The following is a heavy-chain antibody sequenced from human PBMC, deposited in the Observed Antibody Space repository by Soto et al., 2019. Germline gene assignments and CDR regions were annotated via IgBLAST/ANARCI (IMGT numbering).Heavy chain of an antibody. V-gene: IGHV1-18*04. D-gene: IGHD3-16*02. Sequence: AAVKVSCKASGYKVTSYGMGWVRQAPGQGLEWMGWISAYNGNTNYAQKLQGRVTMTTDTSTSTAYMELRSLRSDDTAVYYCARGVSYRWVYWGQGTLVTVSS. J-gene: IGHJ4*02. CDR3: ARGVSYRWVY. CDR1: GYKVTSYG. CDR2: ISAYNGNT.